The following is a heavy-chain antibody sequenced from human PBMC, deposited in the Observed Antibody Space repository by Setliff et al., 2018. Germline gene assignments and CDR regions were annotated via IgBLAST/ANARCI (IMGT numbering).Heavy chain of an antibody. CDR2: LHTSGTT. CDR3: ARDNTIVGATDY. CDR1: GGSITSGSYY. V-gene: IGHV4-61*02. D-gene: IGHD1-26*01. Sequence: SSETLSLTCAVSGGSITSGSYYWSWIRQPAGEGLEWIRRLHTSGTTVYNPSLKGRVTISADTSTNHFSLKLTSVTAADTAVYYCARDNTIVGATDYWGQGALVTVS. J-gene: IGHJ4*02.